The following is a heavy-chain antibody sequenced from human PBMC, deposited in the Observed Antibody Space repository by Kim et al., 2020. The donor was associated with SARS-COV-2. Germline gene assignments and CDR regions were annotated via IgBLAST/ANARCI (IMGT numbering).Heavy chain of an antibody. D-gene: IGHD3-22*01. CDR1: GFTFGDYT. Sequence: GGSLRLSCAASGFTFGDYTMHWVRQAPGKGLEWVSLISWDGGNAFYADYVKGRFTISRDNSKNSLYLQMNSLTTEDTALYYCARGPSYYYDSSAYYQGPANHWGQGTLVTVSS. V-gene: IGHV3-43*01. CDR2: ISWDGGNA. J-gene: IGHJ5*02. CDR3: ARGPSYYYDSSAYYQGPANH.